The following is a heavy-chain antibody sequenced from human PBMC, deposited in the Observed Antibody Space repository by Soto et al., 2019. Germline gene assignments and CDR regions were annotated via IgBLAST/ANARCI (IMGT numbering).Heavy chain of an antibody. CDR3: SRTAAAGKYYYGVDV. J-gene: IGHJ6*02. D-gene: IGHD6-13*01. Sequence: PGESVKISCKGSGYSFTSYWIGWVRQMPGKGLEWMGIIYPGDSDTRYSPSFQGQVTISADKSISTAYLQWSSLKASDPALYYCSRTAAAGKYYYGVDVWGQGTTVTVSS. V-gene: IGHV5-51*01. CDR2: IYPGDSDT. CDR1: GYSFTSYW.